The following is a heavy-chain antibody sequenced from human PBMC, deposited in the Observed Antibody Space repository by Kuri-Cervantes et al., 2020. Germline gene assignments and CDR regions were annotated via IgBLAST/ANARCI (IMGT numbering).Heavy chain of an antibody. CDR2: ISAYNGNT. CDR3: ARDRQGIAAAGFDY. D-gene: IGHD6-13*01. J-gene: IGHJ4*02. CDR1: GYTFTSYG. V-gene: IGHV1-18*01. Sequence: ASVKVSCKASGYTFTSYGISWVRQAPGQGLEWMGWISAYNGNTNYAQKLQGRVTMTTDTSTSTAYMELRSLRSDDTAVYYCARDRQGIAAAGFDYWGQGTLVTVSS.